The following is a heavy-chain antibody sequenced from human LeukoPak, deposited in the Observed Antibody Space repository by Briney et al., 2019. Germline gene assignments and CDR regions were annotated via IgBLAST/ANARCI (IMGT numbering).Heavy chain of an antibody. CDR1: GFTFSSYG. CDR2: ISGSGGST. CDR3: AKDAVWSGYYMVHFDY. V-gene: IGHV3-23*01. J-gene: IGHJ4*02. Sequence: GGSLRLSCAASGFTFSSYGMSWVRQAPGKGLEWVSAISGSGGSTYYADSVKGRFTISRDNSKKTLYLQMNSLRAEDTAVYYCAKDAVWSGYYMVHFDYWGRGTLVTVSS. D-gene: IGHD3-3*01.